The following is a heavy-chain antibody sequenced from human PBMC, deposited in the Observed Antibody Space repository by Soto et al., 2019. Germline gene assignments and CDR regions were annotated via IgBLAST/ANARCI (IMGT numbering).Heavy chain of an antibody. CDR3: ARDFGGTLRAFDY. Sequence: QVQLVESGGGVVQPGRSLRLSCAASGFTFSSYGMHWVRQAPGKGLEWVAVIWYDGSNKYYADSVKGRFTISRDNSKNTLYLQINSLRAEDTAVYYCARDFGGTLRAFDYWGQGTLVTVSS. V-gene: IGHV3-33*01. D-gene: IGHD3-3*01. J-gene: IGHJ4*02. CDR1: GFTFSSYG. CDR2: IWYDGSNK.